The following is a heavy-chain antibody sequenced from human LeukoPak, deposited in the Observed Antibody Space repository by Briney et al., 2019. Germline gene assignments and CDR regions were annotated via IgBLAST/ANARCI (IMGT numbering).Heavy chain of an antibody. CDR1: GGTFSSYA. CDR3: ARDHPYSSSWTTISWFDP. Sequence: SVKVSCKASGGTFSSYAISWVRQAPGQGLEWMGRIIPIHGIANYAQKFQGRVTITADKSTSTAYMELSSLRSEDTAVYYCARDHPYSSSWTTISWFDPWGQGTLVTVSS. D-gene: IGHD6-13*01. J-gene: IGHJ5*02. CDR2: IIPIHGIA. V-gene: IGHV1-69*04.